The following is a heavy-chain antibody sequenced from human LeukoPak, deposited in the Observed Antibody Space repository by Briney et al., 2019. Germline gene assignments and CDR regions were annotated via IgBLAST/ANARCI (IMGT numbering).Heavy chain of an antibody. V-gene: IGHV1-18*01. CDR2: ISAYNGNT. D-gene: IGHD1-1*01. CDR3: ARANLPGANPLLHWFDP. J-gene: IGHJ5*02. CDR1: VYTFTSYG. Sequence: ASVKVSCKASVYTFTSYGISSVRQAPGQRLERMGWISAYNGNTNNAQKLQGRVTMTTDTSTSTAYMELRSLRSDDTAVYYCARANLPGANPLLHWFDPWGQGTLVTVSS.